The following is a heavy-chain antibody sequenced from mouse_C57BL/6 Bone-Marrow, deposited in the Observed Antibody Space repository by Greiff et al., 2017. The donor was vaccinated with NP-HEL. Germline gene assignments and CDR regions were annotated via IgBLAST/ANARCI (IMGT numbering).Heavy chain of an antibody. J-gene: IGHJ2*01. D-gene: IGHD1-1*01. CDR2: IDPSDSYT. CDR3: ARDYYGRSY. V-gene: IGHV1-69*01. CDR1: GYTFTSYW. Sequence: QVQLQQPGAELVMPGASVKLSCKASGYTFTSYWMHWVKQRPGQGLEWIGEIDPSDSYTNYNQKFKGKSTLTVDKSSSTAYMQLSSLTSEDSAVYYCARDYYGRSYWGQGTTLTVSS.